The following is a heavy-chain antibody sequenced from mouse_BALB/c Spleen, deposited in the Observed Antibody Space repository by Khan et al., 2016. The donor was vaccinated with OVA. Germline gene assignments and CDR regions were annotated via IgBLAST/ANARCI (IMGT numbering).Heavy chain of an antibody. CDR3: ARRGQRWDFDY. Sequence: VQLQESGAELAKPGASVKMSCKASGYTFINYWILWVKQRPGQGLEWIGYINPSTGYTEYNQNFKDKATLTADKSSSTAYMQLGSLTSEDSAVYYCARRGQRWDFDYWGQGTTLTVSS. V-gene: IGHV1-7*01. CDR1: GYTFINYW. CDR2: INPSTGYT. J-gene: IGHJ2*01. D-gene: IGHD1-1*01.